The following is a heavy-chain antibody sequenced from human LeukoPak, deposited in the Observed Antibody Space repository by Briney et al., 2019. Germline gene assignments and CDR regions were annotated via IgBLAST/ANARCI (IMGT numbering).Heavy chain of an antibody. V-gene: IGHV4-31*03. CDR3: AREKPKVYWNFDL. CDR2: IYYSGST. CDR1: GGSISSGGYY. Sequence: SQTLSLPCTVSGGSISSGGYYWSWIRQHPGKGLEWIGYIYYSGSTYYNPSLKSRVTISVDTSKNQFSLKLSSVTAADTAVYYCAREKPKVYWNFDLWGRGTLVTVSS. J-gene: IGHJ2*01.